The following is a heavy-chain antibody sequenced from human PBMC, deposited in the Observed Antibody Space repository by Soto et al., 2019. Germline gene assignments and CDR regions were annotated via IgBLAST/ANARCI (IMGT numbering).Heavy chain of an antibody. CDR1: GASIINGGYY. CDR2: MLYTGNT. CDR3: TRHAPYDGFDY. V-gene: IGHV4-39*01. Sequence: QVQLQESGPRLMKPSETLSLTCSVSGASIINGGYYWAWIRQSPGEGFEWIGSMLYTGNTFYKPSLRSRVTISADTSKNQFSLRLDSVTATDSAIYYCTRHAPYDGFDYWGQGTLLSVSS. J-gene: IGHJ4*02. D-gene: IGHD3-3*01.